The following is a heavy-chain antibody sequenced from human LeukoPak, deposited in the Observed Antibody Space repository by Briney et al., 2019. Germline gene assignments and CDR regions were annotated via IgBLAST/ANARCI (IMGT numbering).Heavy chain of an antibody. V-gene: IGHV3-21*01. CDR3: ARDEASMVRGFVTNYYYYYMDV. CDR2: ISSSSSYI. D-gene: IGHD3-10*01. Sequence: GGSLRLSCAASGFTFSSYSMNWVRQAPGKGLEWVSSISSSSSYIYYADSVKGRFTISRDNAKNSLYLQMNSLRDEDSAVNNCARDEASMVRGFVTNYYYYYMDVWGKGTTVTVSS. J-gene: IGHJ6*03. CDR1: GFTFSSYS.